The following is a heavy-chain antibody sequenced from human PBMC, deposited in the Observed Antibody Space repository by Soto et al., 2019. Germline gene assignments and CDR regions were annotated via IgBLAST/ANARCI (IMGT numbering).Heavy chain of an antibody. CDR3: ARRAETNGWNGFGADKYYFDF. CDR2: MNPNTGDS. V-gene: IGHV1-8*01. D-gene: IGHD1-1*01. J-gene: IGHJ4*02. Sequence: SVKDSCKASGYTFTSYDIYWVRQATGQGREWMGWMNPNTGDSSYAQKFQGRVTITSDTSITTAHMELSSLRSEDTAVYYCARRAETNGWNGFGADKYYFDFWGQGTLVTVSS. CDR1: GYTFTSYD.